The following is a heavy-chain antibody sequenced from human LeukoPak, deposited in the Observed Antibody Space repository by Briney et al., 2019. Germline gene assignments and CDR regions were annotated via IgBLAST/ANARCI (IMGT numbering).Heavy chain of an antibody. CDR1: GYTFTSYD. D-gene: IGHD4-17*01. Sequence: GASVKVSCKASGYTFTSYDINWVRQATGQGLEWMGRMNPNSGNTGYAQKFQGRVTMTRNTSISTAYMELSSLRSEDTAVYYCARRLYGDYYFDYWGQGTLVTVSS. V-gene: IGHV1-8*01. J-gene: IGHJ4*02. CDR2: MNPNSGNT. CDR3: ARRLYGDYYFDY.